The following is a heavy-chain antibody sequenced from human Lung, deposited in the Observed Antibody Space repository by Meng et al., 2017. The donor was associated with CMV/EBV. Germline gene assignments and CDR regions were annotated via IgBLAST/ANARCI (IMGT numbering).Heavy chain of an antibody. V-gene: IGHV3-7*01. Sequence: SLRLSCAASGFTFNTYWMTWVRQAPGKGLEWVATLNQDGSQKYYVDSVKGRFTVSKDNAKNSLSLQMSSLRVEDTAVYYCATGTGSHWGQGTLVTVSS. D-gene: IGHD3-10*01. CDR1: GFTFNTYW. J-gene: IGHJ4*02. CDR2: LNQDGSQK. CDR3: ATGTGSH.